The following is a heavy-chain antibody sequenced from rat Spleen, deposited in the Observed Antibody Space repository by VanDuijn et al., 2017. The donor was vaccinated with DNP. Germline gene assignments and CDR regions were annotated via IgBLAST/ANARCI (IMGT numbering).Heavy chain of an antibody. Sequence: QVQVQQSGAELAKPGSSVKISCRASGYIFTNYFISWIKQTTGQGLEYVGSINTGSGGTKYNEKFKGKATLTVDKSSSTAFMQLSSLTPDDSAVYYCAREETYFGYDYFDYWGQGVMVTVFS. D-gene: IGHD1-9*01. CDR2: INTGSGGT. CDR3: AREETYFGYDYFDY. CDR1: GYIFTNYF. V-gene: IGHV1-43*01. J-gene: IGHJ2*01.